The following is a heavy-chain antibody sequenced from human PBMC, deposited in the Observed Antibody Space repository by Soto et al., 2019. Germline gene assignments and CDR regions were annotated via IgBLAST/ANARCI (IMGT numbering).Heavy chain of an antibody. CDR1: GFTFSSYA. D-gene: IGHD5-12*01. J-gene: IGHJ6*02. CDR2: ISGSGGST. CDR3: AKCFRGVYVIYYYYGMDV. Sequence: LRLSCAASGFTFSSYAMSWVRQAPGKGLEWVSAISGSGGSTYYADSVKGRFTISRDNSKNTLYLQMNSLRAEDTAVYYCAKCFRGVYVIYYYYGMDVWGQGTTVTVSS. V-gene: IGHV3-23*01.